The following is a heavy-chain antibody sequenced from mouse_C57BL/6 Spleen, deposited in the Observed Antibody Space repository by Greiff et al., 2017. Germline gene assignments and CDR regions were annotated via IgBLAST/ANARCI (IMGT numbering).Heavy chain of an antibody. Sequence: DVQLQESGAELVRPGASVKLSCTASGFNIKDDYMHWVKQRPEQGLEWIGWIDPENGDTEYASKFQGKATITADTSSNTAYLQLSSLTSEDTAVYYCTTEATVFDYWGQGTTLTVSS. CDR1: GFNIKDDY. CDR3: TTEATVFDY. CDR2: IDPENGDT. J-gene: IGHJ2*01. D-gene: IGHD1-1*01. V-gene: IGHV14-4*01.